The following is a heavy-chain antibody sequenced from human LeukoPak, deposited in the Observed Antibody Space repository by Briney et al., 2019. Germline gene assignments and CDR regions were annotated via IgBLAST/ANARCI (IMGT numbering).Heavy chain of an antibody. CDR2: INHSGST. CDR1: GGSFSGYY. Sequence: SETLSLTCGVYGGSFSGYYWSWIRQPPGRGLEWIGEINHSGSTNYNPSLKSRVTLSVDTSKNQFSLKLSSVTAADTAVYYCARGLRWNARFGYWGQGTLVTVSS. CDR3: ARGLRWNARFGY. D-gene: IGHD5-24*01. J-gene: IGHJ4*02. V-gene: IGHV4-34*01.